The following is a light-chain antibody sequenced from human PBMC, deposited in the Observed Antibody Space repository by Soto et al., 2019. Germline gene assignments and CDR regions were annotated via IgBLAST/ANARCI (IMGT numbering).Light chain of an antibody. CDR1: SSDVGGYNY. J-gene: IGLJ1*01. Sequence: SALTQPASVSGSPGQSITIPCTGTSSDVGGYNYVSWYQQYPGKAPKLIIYEVNRRPSGVPDRFSGSKSDNAASLTVSGLQAEDEADYYCCSYAGSSYVFGSGTKVTVL. V-gene: IGLV2-8*01. CDR2: EVN. CDR3: CSYAGSSYV.